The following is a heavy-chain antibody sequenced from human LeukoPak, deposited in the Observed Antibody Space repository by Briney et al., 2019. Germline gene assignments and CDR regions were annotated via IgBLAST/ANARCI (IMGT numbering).Heavy chain of an antibody. CDR2: ISAYNGNT. J-gene: IGHJ3*02. CDR1: GYTFTSYG. D-gene: IGHD3-9*01. Sequence: GASVKVSCKASGYTFTSYGSSWVRQAPGQGLEWMGWISAYNGNTNYAQKLQGRVTMTTDTSTSPAYMELRSLRSDDTAVYYCARDPSGGLYILTGDGAFDIWGQGTMVTVSS. V-gene: IGHV1-18*01. CDR3: ARDPSGGLYILTGDGAFDI.